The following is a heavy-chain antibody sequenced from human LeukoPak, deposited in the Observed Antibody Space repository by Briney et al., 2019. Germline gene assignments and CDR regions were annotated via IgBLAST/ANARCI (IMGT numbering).Heavy chain of an antibody. CDR3: AKEWYSSGWHGLN. J-gene: IGHJ4*02. D-gene: IGHD6-19*01. Sequence: GGSLRLSCAASGFTFSSTSMSWVRQAPGKGLEWVAVTVGGGDGTYYADSVKGRFTISRDNSNNTLYLQMNSLRVEDTAVYYCAKEWYSSGWHGLNWGQGTLVTVSS. CDR1: GFTFSSTS. V-gene: IGHV3-23*01. CDR2: TVGGGDGT.